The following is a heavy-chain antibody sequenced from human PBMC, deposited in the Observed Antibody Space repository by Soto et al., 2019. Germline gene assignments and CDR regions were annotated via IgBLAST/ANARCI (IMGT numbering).Heavy chain of an antibody. CDR2: INPNSGGT. Sequence: GASVKVSCKASGYTFTGYYMHWVRQAPGQGLEWMGWINPNSGGTNYAQKFQGWLTMTRDTSISTAYMELSRLRSDDTAVYYCARGDYGSGSYPGYYYYMDVWGKGTTVTVSS. V-gene: IGHV1-2*04. CDR1: GYTFTGYY. D-gene: IGHD3-10*01. CDR3: ARGDYGSGSYPGYYYYMDV. J-gene: IGHJ6*03.